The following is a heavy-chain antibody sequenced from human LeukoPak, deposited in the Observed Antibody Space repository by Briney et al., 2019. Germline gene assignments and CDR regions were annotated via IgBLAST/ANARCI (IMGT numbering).Heavy chain of an antibody. D-gene: IGHD6-13*01. V-gene: IGHV4-34*01. Sequence: PSETLSLTCAVYGGSFSGYYWSWIRQPPEKGLEWIGEINHSGSTNYNPSLKSRVTISVDTSKNQFSLKLSSVTAADTAVYYCARATRWLAAAGTPPNYWGQGTLVTVSS. CDR3: ARATRWLAAAGTPPNY. CDR2: INHSGST. CDR1: GGSFSGYY. J-gene: IGHJ4*02.